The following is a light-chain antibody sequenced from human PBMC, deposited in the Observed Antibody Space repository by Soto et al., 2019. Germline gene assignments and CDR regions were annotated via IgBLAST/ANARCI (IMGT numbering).Light chain of an antibody. J-gene: IGLJ7*01. Sequence: QSVLTQPPSVSGAPGQRVTISCTGSSSNIGAGYDVHWYQQRPGTAPKLLIYGNSNRPSGVPDRFSGSKSGTSASLAITGLQAEDEADYYCQSYDSSLSSVFGGGTQLTVL. CDR3: QSYDSSLSSV. CDR1: SSNIGAGYD. V-gene: IGLV1-40*01. CDR2: GNS.